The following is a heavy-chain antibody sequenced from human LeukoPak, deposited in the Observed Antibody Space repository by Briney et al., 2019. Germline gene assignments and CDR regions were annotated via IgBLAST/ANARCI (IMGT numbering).Heavy chain of an antibody. V-gene: IGHV3-23*01. J-gene: IGHJ4*02. CDR3: AKEGDFWSGRIDY. Sequence: GGSLRLSCAASGFTFSSYAMSWVRQAPGKGLEWVSAISGSGGSTYYADSVKGRFTISRDNSRNTLYLQMNSMRAEDTALYYCAKEGDFWSGRIDYWGQGTLVTVSS. CDR1: GFTFSSYA. D-gene: IGHD3-3*01. CDR2: ISGSGGST.